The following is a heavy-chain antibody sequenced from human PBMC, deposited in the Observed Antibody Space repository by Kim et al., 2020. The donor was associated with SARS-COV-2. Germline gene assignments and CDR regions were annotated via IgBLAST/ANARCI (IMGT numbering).Heavy chain of an antibody. D-gene: IGHD3-3*01. Sequence: RFTISRDNSKNTLYLQMNSLRAEDTAVYYCAKDGFNGLEWLEEWYYFDYWGQGTLVTVSS. V-gene: IGHV3-30*02. J-gene: IGHJ4*02. CDR3: AKDGFNGLEWLEEWYYFDY.